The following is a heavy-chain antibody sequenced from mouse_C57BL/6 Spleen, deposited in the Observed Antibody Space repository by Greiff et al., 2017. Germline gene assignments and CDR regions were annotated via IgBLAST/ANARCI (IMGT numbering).Heavy chain of an antibody. J-gene: IGHJ2*01. D-gene: IGHD2-3*01. CDR3: AKGWLPTTYDY. CDR2: IYPGDGGT. Sequence: QVQLQQSGAELVKPGASVKISCKASGYAFSSYWMNWVKQRPGKGLEWIGQIYPGDGGTNYNGKFKGKATLTADKSSSTAYMQLSSLTSEDSAVYFCAKGWLPTTYDYWGQGTTRTVAS. CDR1: GYAFSSYW. V-gene: IGHV1-80*01.